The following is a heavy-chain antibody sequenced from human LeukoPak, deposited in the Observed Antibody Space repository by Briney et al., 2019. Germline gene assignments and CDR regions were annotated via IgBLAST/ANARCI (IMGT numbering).Heavy chain of an antibody. CDR2: IKSKTDGGTT. J-gene: IGHJ4*02. CDR1: GFTFSNAW. Sequence: GGSLRLSCAASGFTFSNAWMSWVRQAPGKGLEWVGRIKSKTDGGTTDYAAPVKGRFTISRDDSKNTLYLQMNSLKTEDTVVYYCTTRTLSIAVAGMDYFDYWGQGTLVTVSS. CDR3: TTRTLSIAVAGMDYFDY. D-gene: IGHD6-19*01. V-gene: IGHV3-15*01.